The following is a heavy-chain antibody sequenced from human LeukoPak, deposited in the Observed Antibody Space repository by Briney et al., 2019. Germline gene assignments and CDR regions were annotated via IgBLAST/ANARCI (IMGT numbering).Heavy chain of an antibody. Sequence: GGSLRLSCAASGFTFSSYSVNWVRQAPGKGLEWVSSIGSSSSYIYYADSVKGRFTISRDNAKNSLYLQMNSLRAEDTAVYYCARRRPRWYFDYWGQGTLVTVSS. V-gene: IGHV3-21*01. J-gene: IGHJ4*02. CDR1: GFTFSSYS. CDR3: ARRRPRWYFDY. CDR2: IGSSSSYI.